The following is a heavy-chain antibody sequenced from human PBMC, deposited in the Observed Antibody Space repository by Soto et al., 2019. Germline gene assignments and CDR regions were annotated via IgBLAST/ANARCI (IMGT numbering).Heavy chain of an antibody. CDR3: ARDLTMVRGDAFDI. Sequence: QVQLVQSGAEVKKPGASVKVSCKASGYTFISYGISWVRQAPGQGLEWMGWIRAYNGNTNYAQKLQGRVTITTDTSTSTAYMELRSLGSDDTALYYCARDLTMVRGDAFDIWGQGTMVTVSS. CDR2: IRAYNGNT. J-gene: IGHJ3*02. V-gene: IGHV1-18*01. CDR1: GYTFISYG. D-gene: IGHD3-10*01.